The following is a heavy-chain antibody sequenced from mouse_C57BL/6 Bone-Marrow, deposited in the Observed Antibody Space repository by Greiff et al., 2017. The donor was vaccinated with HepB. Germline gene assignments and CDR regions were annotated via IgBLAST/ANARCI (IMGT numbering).Heavy chain of an antibody. CDR1: GFTFSSYG. V-gene: IGHV5-6*01. D-gene: IGHD1-1*01. CDR2: ISSGGSYT. J-gene: IGHJ4*01. CDR3: ARLTTVVASYYAMDY. Sequence: EVHLVESGGDLVKPGGSLKLSCAASGFTFSSYGMSWVRQTPDKRLEWVATISSGGSYTYYPDSVKGRFTISRDNAKNTLYLQISSLKSEDTAMYYCARLTTVVASYYAMDYWGQGTSVTVSS.